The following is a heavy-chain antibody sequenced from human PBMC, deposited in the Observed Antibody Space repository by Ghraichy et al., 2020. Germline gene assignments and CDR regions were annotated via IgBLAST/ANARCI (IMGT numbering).Heavy chain of an antibody. D-gene: IGHD2/OR15-2a*01. CDR3: ARGGISRGYYYYMDV. V-gene: IGHV3-21*01. CDR2: ISSSSSYI. J-gene: IGHJ6*03. Sequence: VSSISSSSSYIYYADSVKGRFTISRDNAKNSLYLQMNSLRADDTAVYYCARGGISRGYYYYMDVWGKGT.